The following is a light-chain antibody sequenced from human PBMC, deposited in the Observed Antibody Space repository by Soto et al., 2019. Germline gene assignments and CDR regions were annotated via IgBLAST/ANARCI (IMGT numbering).Light chain of an antibody. CDR2: KAS. CDR3: EQYSTYPYI. V-gene: IGKV1-5*03. CDR1: QSINRW. J-gene: IGKJ2*01. Sequence: DIQVTQSPSTLSASVGDRFTITCRASQSINRWLAWYQQKPGKAPKLLIYKASTFASGVPSRFSGGGIGTEFSLSISSLQPDDFATYYCEQYSTYPYIFGQGTKVDIK.